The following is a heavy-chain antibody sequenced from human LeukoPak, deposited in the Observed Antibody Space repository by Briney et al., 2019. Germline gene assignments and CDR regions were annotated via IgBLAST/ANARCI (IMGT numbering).Heavy chain of an antibody. CDR3: ARQGYCSGGSCFDPGYFDY. D-gene: IGHD2-15*01. V-gene: IGHV3-48*01. J-gene: IGHJ4*02. Sequence: GGSLRLSCAASGFTFSSYSMTWVRQAPGKGLEWVSYISSSSSTIYYADSVKGRFTISRDNAKNSLYLQMNSLRAEDTAVYYCARQGYCSGGSCFDPGYFDYWGQGTLVTVSS. CDR2: ISSSSSTI. CDR1: GFTFSSYS.